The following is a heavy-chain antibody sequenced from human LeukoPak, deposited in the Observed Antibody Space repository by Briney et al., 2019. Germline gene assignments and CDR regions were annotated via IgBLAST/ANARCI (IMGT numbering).Heavy chain of an antibody. CDR2: ISGSGGST. D-gene: IGHD1-26*01. CDR1: GFTFSSYG. CDR3: AKDRTVGASYWYFDL. J-gene: IGHJ2*01. Sequence: GGSLRLSCAASGFTFSSYGMSWVRQAPGKGLEWVSVISGSGGSTYYADSVKGRFTISRDNSKNTLFLHMNTLRAEDTAIYYCAKDRTVGASYWYFDLWGRGTLVTVS. V-gene: IGHV3-23*01.